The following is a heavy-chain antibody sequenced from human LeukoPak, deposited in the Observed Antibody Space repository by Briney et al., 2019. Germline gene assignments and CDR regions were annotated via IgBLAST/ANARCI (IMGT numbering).Heavy chain of an antibody. V-gene: IGHV1-2*02. CDR1: GYTFTGYY. Sequence: ASVKVSCKASGYTFTGYYMHWMRQAPGQGLEWMGWINPNSGGTNYAQKFQGRVTTTRDTSISTAYMELSRLRSDDTAVYYCARGPGYDSSGYYYYPDYWGQGTLVTVSS. CDR3: ARGPGYDSSGYYYYPDY. CDR2: INPNSGGT. D-gene: IGHD3-22*01. J-gene: IGHJ4*02.